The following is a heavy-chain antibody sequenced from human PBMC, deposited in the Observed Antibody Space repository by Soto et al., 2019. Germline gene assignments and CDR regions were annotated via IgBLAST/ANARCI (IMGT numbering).Heavy chain of an antibody. CDR3: ARARGYGRGFLDY. V-gene: IGHV4-31*11. CDR1: GDSIGSGGYF. D-gene: IGHD5-12*01. J-gene: IGHJ4*02. CDR2: SFYSGET. Sequence: QVQLQASGPGLVQPSQTLSLTCGVSGDSIGSGGYFWSWIRQHPGKGLAWIGHSFYSGETFYSSSIKRGVSISVAPSENEFALNLNSLTAADTAVYYCARARGYGRGFLDYWGQRTLVTVSS.